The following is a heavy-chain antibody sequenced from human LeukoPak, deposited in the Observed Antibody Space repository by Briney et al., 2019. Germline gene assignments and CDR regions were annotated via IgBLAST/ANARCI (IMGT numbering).Heavy chain of an antibody. V-gene: IGHV4-4*02. CDR2: IHHSGST. Sequence: SGALSLTCTVSGGSISSSHWWGLVRQPPGKGLEWVGEIHHSGSTNSNPSLKSRLTISVDKSKNQFSLRLNSVTAADTAVYYCAREFVQGSSLPYFDCWGQGTLVTVSS. D-gene: IGHD1-26*01. J-gene: IGHJ4*02. CDR3: AREFVQGSSLPYFDC. CDR1: GGSISSSHW.